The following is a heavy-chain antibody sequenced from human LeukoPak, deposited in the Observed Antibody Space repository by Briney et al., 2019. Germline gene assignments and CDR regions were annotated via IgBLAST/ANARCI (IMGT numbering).Heavy chain of an antibody. V-gene: IGHV4-30-4*08. CDR3: ASVVGATTEYYFDY. D-gene: IGHD1-26*01. CDR1: GGSISSGDYY. Sequence: SETLSLTCTVSGGSISSGDYYWSWIRQPPGKGLEWIGYIYYSGSTYYNPSLKSRVNISVNTSKNQFSLKLSSVTAADTAVYYCASVVGATTEYYFDYWGQGTLVTVSS. CDR2: IYYSGST. J-gene: IGHJ4*02.